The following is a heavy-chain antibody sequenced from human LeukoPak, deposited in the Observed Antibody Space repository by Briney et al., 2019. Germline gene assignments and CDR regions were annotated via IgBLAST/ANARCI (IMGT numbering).Heavy chain of an antibody. CDR3: ATPLGFGAIDY. J-gene: IGHJ4*02. V-gene: IGHV4-39*01. CDR1: GGSISSSSYY. Sequence: SETLSLTCTVSGGSISSSSYYWGWIRQPPGKGLEWIGSIYYSGSTYYNPSLKSRVTISVDTSKNQFSLKLSSVTAADTAVYYCATPLGFGAIDYWGQGTLVTVSS. CDR2: IYYSGST. D-gene: IGHD3-10*01.